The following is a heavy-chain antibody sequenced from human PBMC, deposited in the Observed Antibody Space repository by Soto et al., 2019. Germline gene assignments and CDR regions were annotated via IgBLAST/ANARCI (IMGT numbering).Heavy chain of an antibody. CDR1: GGTFSSYT. CDR3: ARTAEGYDFWSTFDP. V-gene: IGHV1-69*02. Sequence: ASVKVSCKASGGTFSSYTISWVRQAPGQGLEWMGRIIPILGIANYVQKFQGRVTITADKSTSTAYMELSSLRSEDTAVYYCARTAEGYDFWSTFDPWGQGTLVTVSS. CDR2: IIPILGIA. D-gene: IGHD3-3*01. J-gene: IGHJ5*02.